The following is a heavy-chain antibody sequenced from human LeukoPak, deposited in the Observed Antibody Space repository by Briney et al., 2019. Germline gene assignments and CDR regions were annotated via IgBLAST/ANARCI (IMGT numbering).Heavy chain of an antibody. J-gene: IGHJ3*02. D-gene: IGHD3-22*01. CDR1: GGSISSSAYY. Sequence: SETLSLTCTVSGGSISSSAYYWGWIRQPPGKGLEWIGSIYYSGSTYYNPSLKSRVTISVDTSKNQFSLKLSSVTAADTAVYFCARGPYSYDSSGAFDIWGQGTMVTVSS. V-gene: IGHV4-39*07. CDR2: IYYSGST. CDR3: ARGPYSYDSSGAFDI.